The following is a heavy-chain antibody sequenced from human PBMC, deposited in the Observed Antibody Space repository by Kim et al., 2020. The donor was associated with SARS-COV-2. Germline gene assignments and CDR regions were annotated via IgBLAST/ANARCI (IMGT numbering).Heavy chain of an antibody. V-gene: IGHV4-31*02. J-gene: IGHJ6*02. CDR3: AREPTRYSSSSYGMDV. D-gene: IGHD6-13*01. Sequence: SLKSRVTLSIDTSKTQFSRKLSSVTAADTAVYYCAREPTRYSSSSYGMDVWGQGTTVTVSS.